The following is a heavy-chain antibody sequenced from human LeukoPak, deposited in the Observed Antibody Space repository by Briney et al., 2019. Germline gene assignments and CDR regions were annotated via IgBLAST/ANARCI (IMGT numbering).Heavy chain of an antibody. Sequence: GASVKVSCKASGYTFTGYYMHWVRQAPGQGLEWMGWINPNSGGTNYAQKFQGRVTMTRDTSISTACMELSRLRSDDTAVYYCARGGDCSSTSCYVDWGQGTLVTVSS. D-gene: IGHD2-2*01. CDR1: GYTFTGYY. CDR3: ARGGDCSSTSCYVD. CDR2: INPNSGGT. V-gene: IGHV1-2*02. J-gene: IGHJ4*02.